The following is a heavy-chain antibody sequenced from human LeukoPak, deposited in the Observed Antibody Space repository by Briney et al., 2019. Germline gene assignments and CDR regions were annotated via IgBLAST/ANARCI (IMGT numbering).Heavy chain of an antibody. CDR3: ARDADAFDI. Sequence: GGSLRLSCAASGFDFNNYAMTWVRQAPGKGLEWVSSISGGSGNRDYGDSVKGRFTISRDNSKNTLYLQMNSLRAEDTAVYYCARDADAFDIWGQGTMVTVSS. CDR1: GFDFNNYA. V-gene: IGHV3-23*01. J-gene: IGHJ3*02. CDR2: ISGGSGNR.